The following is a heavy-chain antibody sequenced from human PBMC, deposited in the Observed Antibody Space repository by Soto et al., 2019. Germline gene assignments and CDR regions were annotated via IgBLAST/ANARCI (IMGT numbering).Heavy chain of an antibody. J-gene: IGHJ6*02. V-gene: IGHV3-21*01. Sequence: GGSLRLSCAASGFTFSSYSMNWVRQAPGKGLEWVSSISSSSSYIYYADSVKGRFTISRDNAKNSLYLQMNSLRAEDTDVYYSARAQADCSSTSCYTEVLSYYYGIDVWGQGTPVTVSS. CDR2: ISSSSSYI. CDR1: GFTFSSYS. CDR3: ARAQADCSSTSCYTEVLSYYYGIDV. D-gene: IGHD2-2*02.